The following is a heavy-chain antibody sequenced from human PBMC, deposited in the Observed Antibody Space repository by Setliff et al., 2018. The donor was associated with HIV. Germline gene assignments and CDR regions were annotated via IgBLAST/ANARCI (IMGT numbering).Heavy chain of an antibody. V-gene: IGHV3-53*01. J-gene: IGHJ4*02. CDR3: ARGHYGA. CDR2: IYDDGST. CDR1: GFTVSSVY. Sequence: GGSLRLSCAASGFTVSSVYMRWVRQAPGKGLEWVSVIYDDGSTYYADSAKGRFTVSRDESKNTLFLQMNSLRVEDTAVYYCARGHYGAWGQGTLVTVSS. D-gene: IGHD4-17*01.